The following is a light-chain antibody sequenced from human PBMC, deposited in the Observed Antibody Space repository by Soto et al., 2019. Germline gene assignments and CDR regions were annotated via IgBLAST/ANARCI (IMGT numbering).Light chain of an antibody. CDR3: CSYTSSSIRV. CDR1: SSDVGGYNH. V-gene: IGLV2-14*01. Sequence: QSALTQPASVSGSPGQSITISCTGTSSDVGGYNHVSWYPQHPGKAPKLIIYEVRNRPSGVSNRLSGSKSGNTASLTISGLQADDEADYYCCSYTSSSIRVFGGGTKVTVL. CDR2: EVR. J-gene: IGLJ3*02.